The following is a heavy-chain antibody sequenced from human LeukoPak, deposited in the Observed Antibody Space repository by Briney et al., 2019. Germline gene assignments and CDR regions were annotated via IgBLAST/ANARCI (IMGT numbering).Heavy chain of an antibody. Sequence: APVKVSCKASGGTFSSYAISWVRQAPGQGLEWMGWISAYNGNTNYAQKLQGRVTMTTDTSTSTAYMELRSLRSDDTAVYYCARIYNWNDPSADYWGQGTLVTVSS. CDR3: ARIYNWNDPSADY. CDR2: ISAYNGNT. V-gene: IGHV1-18*01. CDR1: GGTFSSYA. J-gene: IGHJ4*02. D-gene: IGHD1-1*01.